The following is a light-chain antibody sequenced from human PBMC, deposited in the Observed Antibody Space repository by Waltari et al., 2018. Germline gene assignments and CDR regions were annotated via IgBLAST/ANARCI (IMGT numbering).Light chain of an antibody. CDR1: KLGNKY. V-gene: IGLV3-1*01. J-gene: IGLJ2*01. CDR2: QDN. CDR3: QTWDTTIDVA. Sequence: YELTQPPSVSASPSQTAIITCSGDKLGNKYTFWYQQRPGQSPVLLIYQDNRRPSGIPERFSGSNSGNTATLTITETQAVDEADYFCQTWDTTIDVAFGGGTRLTVL.